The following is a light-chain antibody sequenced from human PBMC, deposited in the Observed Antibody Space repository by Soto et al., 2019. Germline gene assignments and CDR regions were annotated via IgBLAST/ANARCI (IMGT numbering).Light chain of an antibody. CDR2: AAS. Sequence: DIQMTQSPSSLSASIGDRVTITCRAGQTIGSHLNWYQQKPGKAPKLLIFAASNLQSGVPSRFSGSGSGTDFTLTINSQQPEDFASYYCQQTYTGANFGQGTRLDIK. J-gene: IGKJ5*01. CDR3: QQTYTGAN. V-gene: IGKV1-39*01. CDR1: QTIGSH.